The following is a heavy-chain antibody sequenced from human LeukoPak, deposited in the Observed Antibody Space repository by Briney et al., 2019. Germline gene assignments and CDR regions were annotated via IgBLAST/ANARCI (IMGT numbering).Heavy chain of an antibody. CDR1: GFTFSSYA. D-gene: IGHD2-2*01. Sequence: PGGSLRLSCAASGFTFSSYAMSWVRQAPGKGLEWVSAISGSGGSTYYADSVKGRFTISRDNSKNTLYLQMNSLRAEDTAVYYCATPLICSPYCSSVGTPGYWGQGTLVTVSS. CDR3: ATPLICSPYCSSVGTPGY. V-gene: IGHV3-23*01. CDR2: ISGSGGST. J-gene: IGHJ4*02.